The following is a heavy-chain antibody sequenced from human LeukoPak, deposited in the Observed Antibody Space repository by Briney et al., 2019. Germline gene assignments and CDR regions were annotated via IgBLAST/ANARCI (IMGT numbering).Heavy chain of an antibody. CDR2: IWYDGSNK. J-gene: IGHJ6*03. CDR3: ARSGWDYYDSSGYYYALYYYYMDV. Sequence: PGGSLRLSCAASGFTFGSYGMHWVRQAPGKGLEWVAVIWYDGSNKYYADSVKGRFTISRDNSKNTLYLQMNSLRAEDTAVYYCARSGWDYYDSSGYYYALYYYYMDVWGKGTTVTVSS. CDR1: GFTFGSYG. V-gene: IGHV3-33*01. D-gene: IGHD3-22*01.